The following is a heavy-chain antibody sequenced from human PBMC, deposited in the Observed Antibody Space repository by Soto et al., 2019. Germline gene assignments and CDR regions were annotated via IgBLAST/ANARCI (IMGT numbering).Heavy chain of an antibody. CDR2: IYYSGST. Sequence: SETLSLTCTVSGGSISSYYWSWIRQPPGKGLEWIGYIYYSGSTNYNPSLKSRVTISVDTSKNQFSLKLSSVTAADTAVYYCARMNIVHNWFDPWGQGTLVTVSS. J-gene: IGHJ5*02. CDR1: GGSISSYY. V-gene: IGHV4-59*12. CDR3: ARMNIVHNWFDP. D-gene: IGHD5-12*01.